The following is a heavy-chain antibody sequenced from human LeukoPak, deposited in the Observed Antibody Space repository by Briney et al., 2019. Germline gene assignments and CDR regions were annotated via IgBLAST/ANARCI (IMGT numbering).Heavy chain of an antibody. CDR1: GYTFSNYP. J-gene: IGHJ6*03. D-gene: IGHD2-2*01. CDR2: ISPYNGNT. CDR3: ARGCQYQLLIYFYYYMDV. Sequence: GASVKVSCKTSGYTFSNYPITWVRQAPGQGLEWMGWISPYNGNTNYAQKFQGRLTMTTDTSTRTAYMEVRSLRSDDTAVYYCARGCQYQLLIYFYYYMDVWGKGTTVTVSS. V-gene: IGHV1-18*04.